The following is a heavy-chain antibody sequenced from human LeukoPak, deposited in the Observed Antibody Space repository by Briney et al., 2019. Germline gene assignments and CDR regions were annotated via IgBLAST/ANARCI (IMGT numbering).Heavy chain of an antibody. V-gene: IGHV3-15*01. D-gene: IGHD3-16*02. CDR2: IKSKTDGGTT. J-gene: IGHJ4*02. CDR3: TTVHYDYVWGSYRDDY. CDR1: GFTFSNAW. Sequence: GGSLRLSCAASGFTFSNAWMSWVRQAPGKGLEWVGRIKSKTDGGTTDYAAPVKGRFTISRDDSKNTLYLQMNSLKTEDSGVYYCTTVHYDYVWGSYRDDYWGQGTLVTVSS.